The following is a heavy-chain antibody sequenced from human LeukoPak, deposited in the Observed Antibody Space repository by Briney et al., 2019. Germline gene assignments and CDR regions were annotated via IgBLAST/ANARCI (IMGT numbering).Heavy chain of an antibody. CDR2: INHYSGDT. CDR1: GYTFTGYH. Sequence: ASVKVSCKASGYTFTGYHIHWVRQAPGQGLEWMGRINHYSGDTNFAQKFQGRVTMTRDTSITTAYMDLSSLTPDDTAVHFCARDQGSLTRSWYTGYWGQGTQVTVSS. CDR3: ARDQGSLTRSWYTGY. J-gene: IGHJ4*02. D-gene: IGHD6-13*01. V-gene: IGHV1-2*06.